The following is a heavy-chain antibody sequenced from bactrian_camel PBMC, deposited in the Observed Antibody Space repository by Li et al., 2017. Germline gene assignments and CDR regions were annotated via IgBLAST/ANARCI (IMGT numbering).Heavy chain of an antibody. CDR2: ISWNGDHT. J-gene: IGHJ4*01. CDR1: GFTFGSYW. Sequence: HVQLVESGGGLVQPGGSLRLSCAASGFTFGSYWMTWVRQAPGKGLEWVSTISWNGDHTNYAGGVKGQFTNSRDNAKNTLYLQMNSLKPEDTAMYYCAADYRYGLARFGCPGEASDYDYWGQGTQVTVS. D-gene: IGHD1*01. CDR3: AADYRYGLARFGCPGEASDYDY. V-gene: IGHV3S26*01.